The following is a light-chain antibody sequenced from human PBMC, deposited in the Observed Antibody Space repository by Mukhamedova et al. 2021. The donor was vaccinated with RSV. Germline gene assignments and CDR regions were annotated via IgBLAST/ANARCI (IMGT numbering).Light chain of an antibody. CDR3: QQYNSYPLS. J-gene: IGKJ4*01. V-gene: IGKV1-5*03. CDR1: QNIRSW. Sequence: VTITCRASQNIRSWLAWYQQKPGKAPTLLIYGASILESGVPSRFSGSGSGTEFTLTISSLQPDDFATYYCQQYNSYPLSFGGGTK. CDR2: GAS.